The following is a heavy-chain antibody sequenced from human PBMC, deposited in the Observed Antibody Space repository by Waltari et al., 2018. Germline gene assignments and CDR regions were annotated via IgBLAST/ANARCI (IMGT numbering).Heavy chain of an antibody. CDR1: GIIVSANY. CDR3: ARPGEGPSSH. CDR2: IYSAGRT. Sequence: EVQLVESGGGLIQPGGSVILSCAASGIIVSANYMNWVRQAPGKGPQWVSVIYSAGRTYYADSVKGRFTISRDNTKNTVYLQMNNLKTEDTAVYYCARPGEGPSSHWGQGTLVTVSS. V-gene: IGHV3-53*01. J-gene: IGHJ4*02. D-gene: IGHD4-17*01.